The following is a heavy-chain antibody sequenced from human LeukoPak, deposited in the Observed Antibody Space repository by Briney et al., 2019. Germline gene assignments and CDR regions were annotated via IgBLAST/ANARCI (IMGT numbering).Heavy chain of an antibody. CDR2: IYHSGST. V-gene: IGHV4-59*01. CDR1: GGSISSYY. Sequence: SETLSLTCTVSGGSISSYYWSWIRQPPGKGLEWIGYIYHSGSTNYNPSLKSRVTISVDTSKNQFSLRLSSVTAADTAVYYCARARSANYCSSTSCYLPKTYYFDYWGQGTLVTVSS. D-gene: IGHD2-2*01. J-gene: IGHJ4*02. CDR3: ARARSANYCSSTSCYLPKTYYFDY.